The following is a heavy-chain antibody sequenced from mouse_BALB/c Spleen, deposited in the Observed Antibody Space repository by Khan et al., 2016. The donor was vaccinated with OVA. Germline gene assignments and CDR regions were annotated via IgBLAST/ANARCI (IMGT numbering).Heavy chain of an antibody. J-gene: IGHJ3*01. D-gene: IGHD1-1*01. CDR2: VSTGGHYT. CDR3: TRLAYYYDSEGFAY. CDR1: GSTFSTYG. V-gene: IGHV5-6*01. Sequence: EVELVESGGDIVKPGGSLKLSCAASGSTFSTYGMSWVRQTPDKRLVWVATVSTGGHYTYYTDTVKGRFTISRDNAKNTLYLQMSSLRSEDTAMFYCTRLAYYYDSEGFAYWGQGTLVTVSA.